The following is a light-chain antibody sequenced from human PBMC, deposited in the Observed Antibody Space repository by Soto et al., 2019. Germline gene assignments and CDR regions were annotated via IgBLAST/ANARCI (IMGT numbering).Light chain of an antibody. CDR3: QQLNSYTLT. V-gene: IGKV1-9*01. CDR2: AAS. J-gene: IGKJ5*01. Sequence: DIQWTQSPSFLSASVGDRVTITCRASQGISSYLAWYQQKPGKAPKLLIYAASTLQSGVPSRFSGSGSGTEFTLTISSLQPEHFATYYCQQLNSYTLTFGQGTRLEIK. CDR1: QGISSY.